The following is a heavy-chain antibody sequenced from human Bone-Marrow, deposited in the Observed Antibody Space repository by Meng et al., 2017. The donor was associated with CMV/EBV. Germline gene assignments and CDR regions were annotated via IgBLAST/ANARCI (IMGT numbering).Heavy chain of an antibody. V-gene: IGHV1-46*01. CDR1: GYMFTSYH. CDR3: AGALWRGYYISR. D-gene: IGHD3-3*01. Sequence: ASVKVSCKTSGYMFTSYHMHWVRQAPGQGLEWMGIINPSGGSTNYAQKFQGRVTMTRDTSTSTVYMELSSLRSEDTAVYYCAGALWRGYYISRWGQGTLVTVSS. J-gene: IGHJ4*02. CDR2: INPSGGST.